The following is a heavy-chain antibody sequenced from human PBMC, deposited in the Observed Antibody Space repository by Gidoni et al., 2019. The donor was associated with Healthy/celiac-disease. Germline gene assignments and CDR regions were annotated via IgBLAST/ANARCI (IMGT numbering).Heavy chain of an antibody. D-gene: IGHD1-26*01. CDR2: ISGSGGST. V-gene: IGHV3-23*01. Sequence: EVQLLESGGGLVQPGGSLRLSCAASGFTFSSYAMSWVRQAPGKGLEWVSVISGSGGSTYYADYVKGRFTISRDNSKNTLYRQMNSLRAEDTAVYYCAKEAGATRYYFDYWGQGTLVTVSS. CDR3: AKEAGATRYYFDY. J-gene: IGHJ4*02. CDR1: GFTFSSYA.